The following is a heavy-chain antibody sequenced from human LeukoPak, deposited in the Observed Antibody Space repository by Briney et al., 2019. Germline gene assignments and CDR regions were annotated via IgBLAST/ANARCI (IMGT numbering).Heavy chain of an antibody. CDR3: ARVYRRYFDD. V-gene: IGHV3-48*01. CDR1: GFIFSSYS. Sequence: GGSLRLSCAASGFIFSSYSMNWVRQAPGKGLEWVSYISSSSSSIYYADAVKGRFTISRDNAKNSLYLQMNSLRAEDTAVYYCARVYRRYFDDWVQETLVTVSS. CDR2: ISSSSSSI. J-gene: IGHJ4*02. D-gene: IGHD1-14*01.